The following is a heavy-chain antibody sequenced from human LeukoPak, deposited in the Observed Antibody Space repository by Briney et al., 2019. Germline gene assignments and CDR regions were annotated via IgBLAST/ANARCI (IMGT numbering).Heavy chain of an antibody. J-gene: IGHJ4*02. CDR2: INPNSGGT. CDR1: GYSFTSYG. CDR3: ARAIAARHFDY. D-gene: IGHD6-6*01. Sequence: ASVKVSCKASGYSFTSYGFSWVRQAPGQGLDWMGWINPNSGGTNYAQKFQGRVTMTRDTSISTAYMELSRLRSDDTAVYYCARAIAARHFDYWGQGTLVTVSS. V-gene: IGHV1-2*02.